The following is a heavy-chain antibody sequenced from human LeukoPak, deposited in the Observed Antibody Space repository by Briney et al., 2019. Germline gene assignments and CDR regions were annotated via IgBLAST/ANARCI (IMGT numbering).Heavy chain of an antibody. CDR2: ISGSGGST. V-gene: IGHV3-23*01. CDR1: GFTFSTYA. J-gene: IGHJ4*02. Sequence: PGGSLRLSCAASGFTFSTYAMSWVRQAPGKGLEWVSAISGSGGSTYYADSVKGRFTISRDNSKNTLYLQMNSLRAEDTAVYYCARVRVFVETTSVFDYWGQGTLVTVSS. CDR3: ARVRVFVETTSVFDY. D-gene: IGHD6-6*01.